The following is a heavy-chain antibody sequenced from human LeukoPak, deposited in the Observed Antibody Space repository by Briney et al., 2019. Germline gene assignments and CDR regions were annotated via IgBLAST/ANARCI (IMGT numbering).Heavy chain of an antibody. CDR3: ARDSHGYSYGSGFDY. CDR1: GGSFSAHY. Sequence: KPSETLSLTCAVYGGSFSAHYWSWIRQPPGKGLEWIGEINRSGSSYYNPSLKSRVSMSVDTSKNQFSLKLTSVTAADTAVYYCARDSHGYSYGSGFDYWGQGTLVTVSS. D-gene: IGHD5-18*01. J-gene: IGHJ4*02. V-gene: IGHV4-34*01. CDR2: INRSGSS.